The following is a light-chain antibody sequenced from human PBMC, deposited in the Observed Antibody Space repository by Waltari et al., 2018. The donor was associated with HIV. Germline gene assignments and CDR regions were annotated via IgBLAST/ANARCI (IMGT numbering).Light chain of an antibody. CDR3: QSYDDNNHII. J-gene: IGLJ2*01. Sequence: NFMLTHPHSVSESPGKTVTLSCTRSYGSIASNYVQWYQQRPGSSPTTVIYEDRQRPSGVPERFSGSTDTSSNSASLTISGLRPEDEADYFCQSYDDNNHIIFGGGTKLTVL. V-gene: IGLV6-57*01. CDR2: EDR. CDR1: YGSIASNY.